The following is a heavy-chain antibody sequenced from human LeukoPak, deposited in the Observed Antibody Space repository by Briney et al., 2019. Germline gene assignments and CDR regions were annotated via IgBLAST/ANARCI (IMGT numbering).Heavy chain of an antibody. CDR3: ARAYLWFGEQADY. CDR2: INHSGST. Sequence: SETLSLTCAVYGGSFSGYYWSWIRQPPGKGLEWIGEINHSGSTNYNPSLKGRVTISVDTSKNQFSLKLSSVTAADTAVYYCARAYLWFGEQADYWGQGTLVTVSS. CDR1: GGSFSGYY. J-gene: IGHJ4*02. V-gene: IGHV4-34*01. D-gene: IGHD3-10*01.